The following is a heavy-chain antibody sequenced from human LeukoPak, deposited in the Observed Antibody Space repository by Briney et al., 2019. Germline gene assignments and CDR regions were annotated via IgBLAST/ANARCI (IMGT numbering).Heavy chain of an antibody. CDR3: AREGRCSSTSCYTKRGAIDP. J-gene: IGHJ5*02. V-gene: IGHV1-18*01. Sequence: ASVKVSCKASGYTFTSYGISWVRQAPGQGLEWMGWISAYNGNTNYAQKLQGRVTMTRNTSISTAYMELSSLRSEDTAVYYCAREGRCSSTSCYTKRGAIDPWGQGTLVTVSS. D-gene: IGHD2-2*02. CDR2: ISAYNGNT. CDR1: GYTFTSYG.